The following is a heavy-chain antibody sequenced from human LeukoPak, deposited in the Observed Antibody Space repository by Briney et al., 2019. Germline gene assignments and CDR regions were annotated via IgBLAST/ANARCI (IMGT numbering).Heavy chain of an antibody. V-gene: IGHV4-34*01. D-gene: IGHD3-10*01. J-gene: IGHJ3*02. Sequence: SSETLSLTCAVYGGSFSGYYWSWIRQPPGKGLEWIGEINHSGSTNYNPSLKSRVTISVDTSKNQFSLKLSSVTAADTAVYYCARARPRYYYDSGSGRSDALDIWGQGTMVTVSS. CDR1: GGSFSGYY. CDR2: INHSGST. CDR3: ARARPRYYYDSGSGRSDALDI.